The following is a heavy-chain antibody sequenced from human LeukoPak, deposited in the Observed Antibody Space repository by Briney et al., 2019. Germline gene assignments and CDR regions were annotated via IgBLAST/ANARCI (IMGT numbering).Heavy chain of an antibody. J-gene: IGHJ3*02. Sequence: GGSLRLSCTMYGFTLYSYSMNWVRQAPGKGLEWVSVTYTGGNSYYADSVKGRFIISRDISKNTLYLQMNSLRAEDSALYYCARGGRGSAAVVAPRSFDIWGQGTMVTVSS. V-gene: IGHV3-53*01. CDR2: TYTGGNS. CDR1: GFTLYSYS. CDR3: ARGGRGSAAVVAPRSFDI. D-gene: IGHD3-22*01.